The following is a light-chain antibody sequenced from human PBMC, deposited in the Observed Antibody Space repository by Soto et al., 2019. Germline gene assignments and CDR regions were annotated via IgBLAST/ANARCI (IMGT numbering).Light chain of an antibody. Sequence: QSVLTQPPSVSAAPGQKVTISCSGSSSNIGNNYVSWYQQVPGTAPKLLMYENDKRPSGIPDRFSGSKSGTSATLGITGLQTGDEAVYFCGTWDNSLSAWVFGGGTKVTVL. J-gene: IGLJ3*02. CDR3: GTWDNSLSAWV. CDR1: SSNIGNNY. V-gene: IGLV1-51*02. CDR2: END.